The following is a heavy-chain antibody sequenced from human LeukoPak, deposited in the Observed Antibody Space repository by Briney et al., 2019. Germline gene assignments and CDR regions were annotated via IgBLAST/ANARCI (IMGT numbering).Heavy chain of an antibody. CDR1: GGSFSGYY. J-gene: IGHJ4*02. D-gene: IGHD2-2*02. Sequence: SETLSLTCAVYGGSFSGYYWSWIRQPPGKGLEWIGEINHSGSTNYNPSLKSRVTISVDTSKNQFSLKLSSVTAADTAVYYCARRPADTPYDYWGQGTLVTVSS. V-gene: IGHV4-34*01. CDR3: ARRPADTPYDY. CDR2: INHSGST.